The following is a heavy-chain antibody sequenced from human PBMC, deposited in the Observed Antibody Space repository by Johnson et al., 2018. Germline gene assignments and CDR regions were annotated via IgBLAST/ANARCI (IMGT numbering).Heavy chain of an antibody. J-gene: IGHJ3*02. CDR3: AIDTYYYDRSGYDIGWDAFDI. D-gene: IGHD3-22*01. Sequence: VQLVESGAEVKKPGSSVKVSCKASGGTFSSYAISWVRQAPGQGLEWMGGIIPIFGTTNYAQKFQGRVTITADESTSTAYMELSSLRCEDTAGYYGAIDTYYYDRSGYDIGWDAFDIWGQGTMVTVSS. CDR2: IIPIFGTT. V-gene: IGHV1-69*01. CDR1: GGTFSSYA.